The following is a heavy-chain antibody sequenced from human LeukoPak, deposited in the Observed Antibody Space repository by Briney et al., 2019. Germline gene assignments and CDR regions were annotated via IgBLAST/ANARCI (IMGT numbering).Heavy chain of an antibody. Sequence: GESLKISCKGSGYSFTSYWIGWVRQMPGKGLEWMGIIYPGDSDTRYSPSFQGQVTISADKSISTAYLQWSSLKASDTAMCYCARSPILSSYYYYGMDVWGQGTTVTVSS. V-gene: IGHV5-51*01. D-gene: IGHD2-2*01. CDR1: GYSFTSYW. J-gene: IGHJ6*02. CDR3: ARSPILSSYYYYGMDV. CDR2: IYPGDSDT.